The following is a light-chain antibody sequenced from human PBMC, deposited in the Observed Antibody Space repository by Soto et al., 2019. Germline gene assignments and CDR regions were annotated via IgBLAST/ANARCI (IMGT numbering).Light chain of an antibody. CDR1: SSNIGAGYD. CDR2: GNT. Sequence: QLVLTQPPSMSGAPGQRVTISCTGSSSNIGAGYDVHWYQHLPGTAPKLLIYGNTNRPSGVPDRFSGSKSGTSASLAITGLQAEDEADYYCQSHDSSLNSWVFGGGTKVTVL. V-gene: IGLV1-40*01. J-gene: IGLJ3*02. CDR3: QSHDSSLNSWV.